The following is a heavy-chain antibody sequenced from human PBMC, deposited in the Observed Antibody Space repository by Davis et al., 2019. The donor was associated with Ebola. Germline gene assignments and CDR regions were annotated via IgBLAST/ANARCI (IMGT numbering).Heavy chain of an antibody. CDR1: GFTFSTYS. D-gene: IGHD2-21*01. V-gene: IGHV3-21*01. CDR2: ISSDSDYI. J-gene: IGHJ3*02. CDR3: AKIPPFLDVLDI. Sequence: GESLKISCAASGFTFSTYSMSWVRQAPGKGLEWVSSISSDSDYIYYADSAKGRFTISRDNAKNSLYLQMSSLRAADTAVYYCAKIPPFLDVLDIWGRGTIVTVSS.